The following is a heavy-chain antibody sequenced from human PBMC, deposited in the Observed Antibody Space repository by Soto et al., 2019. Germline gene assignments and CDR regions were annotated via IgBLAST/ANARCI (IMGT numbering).Heavy chain of an antibody. J-gene: IGHJ6*02. CDR1: GYTFTGYY. V-gene: IGHV1-46*01. CDR2: INPSGGST. Sequence: ASVKVSCKASGYTFTGYYMHWVRQAPGQGLEWMGIINPSGGSTSYAQKFQGRVTMTRDTSTSTVYMELSSLRSEDTAVYYCARGYYDFWSGYTYYYGMDVWGQGTTVTVS. D-gene: IGHD3-3*01. CDR3: ARGYYDFWSGYTYYYGMDV.